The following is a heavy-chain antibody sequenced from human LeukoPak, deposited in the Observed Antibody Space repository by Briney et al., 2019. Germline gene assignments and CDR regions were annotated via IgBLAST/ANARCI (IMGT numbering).Heavy chain of an antibody. D-gene: IGHD2-8*01. V-gene: IGHV4-31*03. CDR3: ARAVRMGKHGVDV. Sequence: PSETLSLTCTVSGGSISSGGYYWSWIRRHPGKGLEWIGYIYYSGSTYYNPSLKSRVTISVDTSKNQFSLKLSSVTAADTAVYYCARAVRMGKHGVDVWGQGTTVTVSS. CDR2: IYYSGST. CDR1: GGSISSGGYY. J-gene: IGHJ6*02.